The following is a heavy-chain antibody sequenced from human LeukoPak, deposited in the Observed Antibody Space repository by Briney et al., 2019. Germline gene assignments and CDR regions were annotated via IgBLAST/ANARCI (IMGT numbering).Heavy chain of an antibody. CDR3: GEGRGGSRKFHAFDI. Sequence: GGSLRXSCXXSGXIFGRYGMHWVRQAPGKGLEWVSGLSWNGGSLDYADSVKGRFTISRDNSKNSLYLQMNSLRAEDTALYYCGEGRGGSRKFHAFDIWGQGTMVTVSS. CDR1: GXIFGRYG. V-gene: IGHV3-9*01. J-gene: IGHJ3*02. CDR2: LSWNGGSL. D-gene: IGHD2-15*01.